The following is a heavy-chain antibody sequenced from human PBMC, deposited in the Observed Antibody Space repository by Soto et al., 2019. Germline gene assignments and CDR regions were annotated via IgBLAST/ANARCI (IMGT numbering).Heavy chain of an antibody. CDR3: ARDHSSGWYQGRGWFDP. V-gene: IGHV1-69*13. CDR1: GGTFSSYA. CDR2: IIPIFGTA. Sequence: GASVKVSCKASGGTFSSYAISWVRQAPGQGLEWMGGIIPIFGTANYAQKFQGRVTITADESTSTAYMELSSLRSEDTAVYYCARDHSSGWYQGRGWFDPWGQGTLVTVSS. J-gene: IGHJ5*02. D-gene: IGHD6-19*01.